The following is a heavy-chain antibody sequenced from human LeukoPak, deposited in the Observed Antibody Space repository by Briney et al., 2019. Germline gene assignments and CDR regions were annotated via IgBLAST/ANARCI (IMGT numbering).Heavy chain of an antibody. D-gene: IGHD1-1*01. CDR2: ITASGLSP. J-gene: IGHJ4*02. CDR1: GFNFNISA. V-gene: IGHV3-23*01. CDR3: VKGPPMGRIMPTGHFDS. Sequence: GGSLRLSCSASGFNFNISAMSWVRQAPGRGRDWVSAITASGLSPFYTDSVKGRFTISRDNSKNTLYLQMNSLRADDTAKYYCVKGPPMGRIMPTGHFDSWGQGTLVVVSS.